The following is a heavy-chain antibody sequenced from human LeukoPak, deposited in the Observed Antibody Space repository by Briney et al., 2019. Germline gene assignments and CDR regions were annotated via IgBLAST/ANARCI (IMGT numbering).Heavy chain of an antibody. J-gene: IGHJ4*02. D-gene: IGHD1-26*01. CDR2: ITNSGRST. V-gene: IGHV3-11*04. Sequence: GGSLRLSCEASGFSFSNYFMSWIRQAPGKGLKWVSYITNSGRSTNYADAVKGRFTISRDNAKKSVYLEMTDLRPEDTAVYYCAREASGNYYVFDSWGQGTLVTVSA. CDR1: GFSFSNYF. CDR3: AREASGNYYVFDS.